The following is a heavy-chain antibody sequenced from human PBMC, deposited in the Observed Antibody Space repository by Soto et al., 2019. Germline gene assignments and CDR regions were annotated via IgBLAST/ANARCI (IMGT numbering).Heavy chain of an antibody. V-gene: IGHV5-51*01. CDR1: GYSFTSYW. J-gene: IGHJ6*02. Sequence: GESLKISCKGSGYSFTSYWIGWVRQMPGKGLEWMGIIYPGDSDTRYSPSFQGQVTISADKSISTAYLQWSSLKASDTAMYYCARQQYDFWSGYNYYYSYGMDVWGQGTTVTVYS. D-gene: IGHD3-3*01. CDR3: ARQQYDFWSGYNYYYSYGMDV. CDR2: IYPGDSDT.